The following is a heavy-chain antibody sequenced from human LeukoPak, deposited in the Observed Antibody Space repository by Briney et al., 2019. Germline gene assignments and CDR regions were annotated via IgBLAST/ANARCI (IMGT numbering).Heavy chain of an antibody. D-gene: IGHD2-21*02. J-gene: IGHJ4*02. V-gene: IGHV1-2*06. CDR1: GYTFTGYY. CDR3: ASEKLYCGGDCYPTPFDY. CDR2: INPNSGGT. Sequence: ASVKVSCKASGYTFTGYYMHWVRQAPGQGLEWMGRINPNSGGTNYAQKFQGRVTMTRDTSISTAYMELSRLRSDDTAVYYCASEKLYCGGDCYPTPFDYWGQGTLVTVSS.